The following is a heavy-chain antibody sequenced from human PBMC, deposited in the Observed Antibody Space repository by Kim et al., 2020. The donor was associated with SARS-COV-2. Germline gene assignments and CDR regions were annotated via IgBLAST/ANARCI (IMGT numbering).Heavy chain of an antibody. V-gene: IGHV3-33*08. Sequence: GGSLRLSCAASGFTFSSYGMHWVRQAPGKGLEWVAVIWYDGSNKYYADSVKGRFTISRDNSKNTLYLQMNSLRAEDTAVYYCARDPRYNYDFWSGYANYYYYGMDVWGQGTTVTVSS. CDR1: GFTFSSYG. D-gene: IGHD3-3*01. J-gene: IGHJ6*02. CDR3: ARDPRYNYDFWSGYANYYYYGMDV. CDR2: IWYDGSNK.